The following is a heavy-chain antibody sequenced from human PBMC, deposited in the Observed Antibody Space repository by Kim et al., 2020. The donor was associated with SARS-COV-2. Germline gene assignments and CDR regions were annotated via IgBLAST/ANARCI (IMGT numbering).Heavy chain of an antibody. J-gene: IGHJ4*02. D-gene: IGHD6-13*01. CDR2: IRERSNDI. CDR1: GFTFSIST. Sequence: GGSLRLSCAASGFTFSISTMNWVRQAPGKGLEWVSHIRERSNDIYYADSVKRRFTISRDNAKNSLYLQMNSLRDEDTAVYYCARDSNWSFDYWGQGTLVTVSS. CDR3: ARDSNWSFDY. V-gene: IGHV3-48*02.